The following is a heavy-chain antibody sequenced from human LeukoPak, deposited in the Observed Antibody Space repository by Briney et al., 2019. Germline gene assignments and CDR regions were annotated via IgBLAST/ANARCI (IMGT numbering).Heavy chain of an antibody. CDR3: ARVPYSSRFDY. J-gene: IGHJ4*02. CDR2: IKQDGSEK. CDR1: GFTFSSYW. Sequence: GGSLRLSCAASGFTFSSYWMSWVRQAPGKGLEWVANIKQDGSEKYYMDSVKGRFTISRDNAKNSLYLQMNSLRAEDTAVYYCARVPYSSRFDYWGQGTLVTVSS. D-gene: IGHD6-13*01. V-gene: IGHV3-7*01.